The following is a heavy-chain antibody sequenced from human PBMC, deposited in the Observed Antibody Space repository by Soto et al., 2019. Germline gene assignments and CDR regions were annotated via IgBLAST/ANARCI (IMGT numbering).Heavy chain of an antibody. J-gene: IGHJ4*02. CDR3: ARHSRIIGISTSIYY. V-gene: IGHV5-51*01. D-gene: IGHD2-2*01. Sequence: GESLKISCKGSVYSVTSYWIGWVRQMPGKCLEWVGIIYPVDSDTXXSPSFQGXXNISAYKSISTXYLQWXSMKAPDTAMYYCARHSRIIGISTSIYYWGQGTLVTXS. CDR2: IYPVDSDT. CDR1: VYSVTSYW.